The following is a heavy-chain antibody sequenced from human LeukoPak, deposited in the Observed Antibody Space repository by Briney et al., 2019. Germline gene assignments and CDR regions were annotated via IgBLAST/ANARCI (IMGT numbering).Heavy chain of an antibody. CDR3: ARESKDYYDPY. Sequence: SVKVSCXASGGTFSSYAISWVRQAPGQGLEWMGRIIPIFGTANYAQKFQGRVTITTDESTSTAYMELSSLRSEDTAVYYCARESKDYYDPYWGQGTLVTVSS. J-gene: IGHJ4*02. CDR2: IIPIFGTA. CDR1: GGTFSSYA. D-gene: IGHD3-22*01. V-gene: IGHV1-69*05.